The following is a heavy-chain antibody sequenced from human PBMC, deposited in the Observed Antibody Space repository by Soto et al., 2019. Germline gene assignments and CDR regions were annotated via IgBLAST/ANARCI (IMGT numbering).Heavy chain of an antibody. J-gene: IGHJ6*02. D-gene: IGHD6-6*01. CDR2: IIPIFGTA. Sequence: SVKVSCKASGGTFSSYAISWVRQAPGQGLEWMGGIIPIFGTANYAQKFQGRVTITADESTSTAYMELSSLRSEDTAVYYCARDRRSIAAPNYYYGMDVWGQGTTVTVSS. CDR1: GGTFSSYA. V-gene: IGHV1-69*13. CDR3: ARDRRSIAAPNYYYGMDV.